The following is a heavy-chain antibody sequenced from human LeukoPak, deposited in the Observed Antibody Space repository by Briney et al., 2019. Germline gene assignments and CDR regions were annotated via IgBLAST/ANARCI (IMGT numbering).Heavy chain of an antibody. J-gene: IGHJ6*03. D-gene: IGHD3-3*01. CDR3: ARARSYDSYYYYMDV. V-gene: IGHV4-59*01. CDR2: IYYSGST. Sequence: NPSETLSLTCTVSGGSISTYYWHWIRQPPGKGLEWIGYIYYSGSTNYNPSLKSRVTISVDTSKNQFSLKLSSVTAADTAVYYCARARSYDSYYYYMDVWGKGTTVTVSS. CDR1: GGSISTYY.